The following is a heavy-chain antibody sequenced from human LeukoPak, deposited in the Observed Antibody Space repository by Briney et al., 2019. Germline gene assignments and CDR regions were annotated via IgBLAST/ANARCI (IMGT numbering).Heavy chain of an antibody. CDR1: GFTFSHFT. J-gene: IGHJ5*02. Sequence: PGGSLRLSCAASGFTFSHFTINWVRQAPGKGLEWVSGISGGGGSTYYADSVKGRFTISRDNSKNTLYLQMDSLRAEDTALYYCAKGFGINHYHWIDPWGQGTLVTVSS. D-gene: IGHD1-14*01. V-gene: IGHV3-23*01. CDR3: AKGFGINHYHWIDP. CDR2: ISGGGGST.